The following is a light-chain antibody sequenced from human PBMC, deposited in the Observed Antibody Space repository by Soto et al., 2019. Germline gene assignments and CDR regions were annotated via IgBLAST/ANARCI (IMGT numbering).Light chain of an antibody. J-gene: IGKJ3*01. CDR1: QSVSSNF. CDR2: GAS. CDR3: QQYGSAPFT. Sequence: DIVLTQSPGTLSLSPGERVTLSCRASQSVSSNFLAWHQQKPGQAPRLLIYGASSRAGGIPDRFRGSGSGTDFTLTIYSLEPEDFAVYYCQQYGSAPFTFGPGTKVDVK. V-gene: IGKV3-20*01.